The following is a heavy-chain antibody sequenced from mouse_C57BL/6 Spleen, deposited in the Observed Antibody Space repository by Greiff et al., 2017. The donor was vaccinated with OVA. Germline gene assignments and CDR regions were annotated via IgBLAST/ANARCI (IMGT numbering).Heavy chain of an antibody. CDR1: GFNIKNTY. J-gene: IGHJ1*03. CDR2: IDPANGNT. D-gene: IGHD1-1*01. V-gene: IGHV14-3*01. CDR3: ARSDTTVVAKWYFDV. Sequence: EVQGVESVAELVRPGASVKLSCTASGFNIKNTYMHWVKQRPEQGLEWIGRIDPANGNTKYAPKFQGKATITADTSSNTAYLQLSSLTSEDTAIYYCARSDTTVVAKWYFDVWGTGTTVTVSS.